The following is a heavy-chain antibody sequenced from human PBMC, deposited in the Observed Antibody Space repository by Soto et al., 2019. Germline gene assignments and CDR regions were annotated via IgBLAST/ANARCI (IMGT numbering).Heavy chain of an antibody. CDR3: ARPHVQGTAMPFDY. D-gene: IGHD5-18*01. CDR1: GFTFSSYS. J-gene: IGHJ4*02. CDR2: SSSSSSTI. V-gene: IGHV3-48*02. Sequence: EVQLVESGGGLVQPGGSLRLSCAASGFTFSSYSMNWVRQAPGKGLEWVSYSSSSSSTIYYADSVKGRVTISRDNAKNSLYLQMNSLSDEDTAVYYCARPHVQGTAMPFDYWGQGALVIVSS.